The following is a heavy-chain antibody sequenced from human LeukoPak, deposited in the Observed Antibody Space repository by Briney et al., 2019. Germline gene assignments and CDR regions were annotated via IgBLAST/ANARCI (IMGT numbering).Heavy chain of an antibody. D-gene: IGHD2-2*01. CDR2: INTDGSST. CDR3: ARDYGLDCSSSRCPSPFDY. Sequence: GGSLRLSCAASGFTFSSYWMHWVRQAPGKGLVWVSRINTDGSSTNYADSVKGRFTISRDNAKNTLYLQMNSLRAEDTAVYYCARDYGLDCSSSRCPSPFDYWGQGTLVTVSS. CDR1: GFTFSSYW. V-gene: IGHV3-74*01. J-gene: IGHJ4*02.